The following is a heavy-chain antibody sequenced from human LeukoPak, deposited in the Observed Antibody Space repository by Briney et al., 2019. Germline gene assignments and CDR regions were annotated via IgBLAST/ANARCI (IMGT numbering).Heavy chain of an antibody. Sequence: GGSLRLSCAASGFTFSSYAMSWVRQAPGKGLEWISVIYSGGNTYYAESAKGRFTISRDNSKNTLYLQMNSLRAEDTAVYYCARARTRYYDFWSGPDYFDYWGQGTLVTVSS. CDR2: IYSGGNT. D-gene: IGHD3-3*01. J-gene: IGHJ4*02. CDR3: ARARTRYYDFWSGPDYFDY. CDR1: GFTFSSYA. V-gene: IGHV3-53*01.